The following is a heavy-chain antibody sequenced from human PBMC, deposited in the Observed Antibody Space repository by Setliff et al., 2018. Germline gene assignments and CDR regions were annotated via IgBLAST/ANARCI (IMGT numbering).Heavy chain of an antibody. J-gene: IGHJ5*02. Sequence: WASVKVSCKASGGTFSSYAISWVRQAPGQGLEWMGGIIPIFGTANYAQKFQGRVTITADESTSTAYMELSSLRSEDTAVYYCARGYRGYYNFWSGSQGANWFDPWGQGTLVTVPQ. CDR1: GGTFSSYA. CDR2: IIPIFGTA. D-gene: IGHD3-3*01. CDR3: ARGYRGYYNFWSGSQGANWFDP. V-gene: IGHV1-69*13.